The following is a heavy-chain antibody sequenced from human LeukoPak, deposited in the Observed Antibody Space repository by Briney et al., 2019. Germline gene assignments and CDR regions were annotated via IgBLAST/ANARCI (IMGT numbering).Heavy chain of an antibody. CDR3: ARDEEAVAGTKSFGY. J-gene: IGHJ4*02. CDR2: IIPIFGTA. V-gene: IGHV1-69*05. CDR1: GGTFISYA. Sequence: SVKVSCEASGGTFISYAISWVRQAPGQGLEWMGRIIPIFGTANYAQKFQGRVTITTDESTSTAYMELSSLRSEDTAVYYCARDEEAVAGTKSFGYWGQGTLVTVSS. D-gene: IGHD6-19*01.